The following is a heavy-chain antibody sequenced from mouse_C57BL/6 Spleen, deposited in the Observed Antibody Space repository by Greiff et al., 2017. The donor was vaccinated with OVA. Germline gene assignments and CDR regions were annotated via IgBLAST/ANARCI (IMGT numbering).Heavy chain of an antibody. CDR2: ISSGGSYT. D-gene: IGHD3-2*02. CDR1: GFTFSSYG. CDR3: ARMDSSGYGYYFDY. V-gene: IGHV5-6*01. Sequence: EVKLMESGGDLVKPGGSLKLSCAASGFTFSSYGMSWVRQTPDKRLEWVATISSGGSYTYYPDSVKGRFTISRDNAKNTLYLQMSSLKSEDTAMYYCARMDSSGYGYYFDYWGQGTTLTVSS. J-gene: IGHJ2*01.